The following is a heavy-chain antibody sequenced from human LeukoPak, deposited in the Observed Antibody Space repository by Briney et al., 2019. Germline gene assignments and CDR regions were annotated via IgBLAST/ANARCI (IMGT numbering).Heavy chain of an antibody. Sequence: SVKVSCKASGGTFSSYAISWVRQAPGQGLERMGGIIPIFGTANYAQKFQGRVTITADESTSTAYMELSSLRSEDTAVYYCARDRDYYDSSGYMGDWGQGTLVTVSS. D-gene: IGHD3-22*01. CDR3: ARDRDYYDSSGYMGD. CDR1: GGTFSSYA. J-gene: IGHJ4*02. V-gene: IGHV1-69*01. CDR2: IIPIFGTA.